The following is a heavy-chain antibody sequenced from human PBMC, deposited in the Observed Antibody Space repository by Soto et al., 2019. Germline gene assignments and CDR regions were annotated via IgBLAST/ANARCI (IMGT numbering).Heavy chain of an antibody. CDR1: GFTFSSYG. CDR2: IWYDGSNK. V-gene: IGHV3-33*01. J-gene: IGHJ6*02. CDR3: ARVMGSSHQRPDYYYYYGMDV. D-gene: IGHD6-6*01. Sequence: GGSLRLSCAASGFTFSSYGMHWVRQAPGKGLEWVAVIWYDGSNKYYADSVKGRFTISRDNSKNTLYLQMNSLRAEDTAVYYCARVMGSSHQRPDYYYYYGMDVWGQGTTVTVSS.